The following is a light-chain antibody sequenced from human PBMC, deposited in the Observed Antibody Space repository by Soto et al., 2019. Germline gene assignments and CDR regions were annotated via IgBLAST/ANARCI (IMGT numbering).Light chain of an antibody. CDR2: DVN. CDR1: SSDVGAYDY. V-gene: IGLV2-14*01. Sequence: SALTQPATVSGSTSQSIAISCTGTSSDVGAYDYVSWYQQHAGKAPKLMIYDVNNRPSGVSNRFSGSKSGNTASLTISGLQAEDEADYYSSSYTISSTPLYVFGTETKVTV. J-gene: IGLJ1*01. CDR3: SSYTISSTPLYV.